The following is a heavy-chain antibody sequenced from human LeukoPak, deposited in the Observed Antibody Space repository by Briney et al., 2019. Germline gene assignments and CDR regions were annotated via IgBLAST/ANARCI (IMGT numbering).Heavy chain of an antibody. CDR1: GYTFTSYG. J-gene: IGHJ3*02. D-gene: IGHD2-2*01. CDR2: ISFKNGNT. Sequence: GASVKVSCKASGYTFTSYGISWARQAPGQGLEWMGWISFKNGNTNSAQKFQGRVTMTTDTSTSTAYMEVMSLRSDDTAVYYCAKGGSTRPWSFDMWGQGTMVTVSS. CDR3: AKGGSTRPWSFDM. V-gene: IGHV1-18*01.